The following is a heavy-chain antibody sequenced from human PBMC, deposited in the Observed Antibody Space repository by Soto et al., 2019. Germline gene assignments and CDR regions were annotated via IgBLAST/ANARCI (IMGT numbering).Heavy chain of an antibody. CDR3: ATRQGGSYNWFDP. CDR1: GGSISRSSYS. Sequence: SESLSLTCTVSGGSISRSSYSWAWIRQPPGKGLEWIGTLYHSGNTYYNPSLKSRVTISVDTSKNQFSLKLSSVTAADTAVYYCATRQGGSYNWFDPWGQGTLVTVSS. V-gene: IGHV4-39*01. CDR2: LYHSGNT. J-gene: IGHJ5*02. D-gene: IGHD2-15*01.